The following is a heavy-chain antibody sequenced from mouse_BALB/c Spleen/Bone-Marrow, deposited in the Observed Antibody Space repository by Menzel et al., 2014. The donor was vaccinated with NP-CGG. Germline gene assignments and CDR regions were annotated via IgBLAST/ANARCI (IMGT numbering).Heavy chain of an antibody. CDR2: IYPYNGGT. CDR1: GYTFTDYN. CDR3: ARLGRDY. Sequence: EVQLQQSGPELVKPGASVKISCKASGYTFTDYNMHWVKQSHGKCLEWIGYIYPYNGGTGYNQKFKSKATLTVDNSSSTAYMELRSLTSEDSAVYYCARLGRDYWGQGTTLTVSS. D-gene: IGHD4-1*01. J-gene: IGHJ2*01. V-gene: IGHV1S29*02.